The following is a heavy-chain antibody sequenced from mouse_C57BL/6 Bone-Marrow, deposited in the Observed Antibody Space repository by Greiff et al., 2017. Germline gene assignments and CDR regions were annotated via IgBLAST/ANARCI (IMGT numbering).Heavy chain of an antibody. V-gene: IGHV5-17*01. Sequence: DVHLVESGGGLVKPGGSLKLSCAASGFTFSDYGMHWVRQAPEKGLEWVAYISSGSSTIYYADTVKGRFTISRDNAKNTLFLQMTSLRSEDTAMYYCARANWDAFFDYWGQGTTLTVSS. CDR2: ISSGSSTI. CDR3: ARANWDAFFDY. CDR1: GFTFSDYG. J-gene: IGHJ2*01. D-gene: IGHD4-1*01.